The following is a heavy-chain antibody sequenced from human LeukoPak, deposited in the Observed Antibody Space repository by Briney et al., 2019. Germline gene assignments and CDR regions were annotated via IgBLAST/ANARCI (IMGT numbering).Heavy chain of an antibody. CDR1: GYTFTIHL. Sequence: ASVTVSFKASGYTFTIHLVHWVRQAPGQGLEWMGVFNPGGDSISYSQKFQGRVTLTRDTSTSTAYMELRSLRSEDTAVYYCARQQEVTSDSYYYAMDVWGQGTTVTVSS. J-gene: IGHJ6*02. V-gene: IGHV1-46*01. CDR2: FNPGGDSI. CDR3: ARQQEVTSDSYYYAMDV. D-gene: IGHD4-23*01.